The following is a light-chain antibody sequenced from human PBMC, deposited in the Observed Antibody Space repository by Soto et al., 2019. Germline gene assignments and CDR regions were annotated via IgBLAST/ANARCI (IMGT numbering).Light chain of an antibody. Sequence: QSVLTQPASVSGSPGQSITISCTGTSSDVGAYNFVSWYQQHPGKAPKLMIYDVSNRPSGVSNRFSAPKSGNTASLTISGRQAGDEADYYCSSYTSSSSLIFGTGTKLTVL. CDR1: SSDVGAYNF. CDR3: SSYTSSSSLI. CDR2: DVS. V-gene: IGLV2-14*03. J-gene: IGLJ1*01.